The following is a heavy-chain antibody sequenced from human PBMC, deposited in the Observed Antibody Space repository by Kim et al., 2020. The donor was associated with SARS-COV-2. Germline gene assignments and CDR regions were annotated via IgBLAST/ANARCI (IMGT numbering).Heavy chain of an antibody. CDR2: T. J-gene: IGHJ4*02. Sequence: TNYNPTLKSRVTISVDTSKIQFSLKLSSVIAADTAVYCCAGARYGGLFDYWGQGTLVTVSS. V-gene: IGHV4-59*01. CDR3: AGARYGGLFDY. D-gene: IGHD4-17*01.